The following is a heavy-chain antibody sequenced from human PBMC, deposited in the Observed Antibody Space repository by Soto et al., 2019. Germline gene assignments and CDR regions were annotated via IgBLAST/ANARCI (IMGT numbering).Heavy chain of an antibody. J-gene: IGHJ3*02. Sequence: SVKVSCKASGFTFTSSAGQGVRRARGQRLEWIGWIVVGSGTTNYAQEFQERVSITRDMCTSTAYMELRSMRTEARAVYYCAADRGIAVPRGAFDIWGQGIMVTV. D-gene: IGHD6-19*01. V-gene: IGHV1-58*01. CDR3: AADRGIAVPRGAFDI. CDR1: GFTFTSSA. CDR2: IVVGSGTT.